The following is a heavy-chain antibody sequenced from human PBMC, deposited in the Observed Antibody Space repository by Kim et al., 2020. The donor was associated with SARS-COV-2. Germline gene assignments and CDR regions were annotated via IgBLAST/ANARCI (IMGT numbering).Heavy chain of an antibody. J-gene: IGHJ6*02. CDR3: LRMAVWMGSYYYYGMDV. V-gene: IGHV3-30*03. D-gene: IGHD3-16*01. Sequence: VKGRFTMSRDYSKSTLYLQMNSLRAEDTAVYYCLRMAVWMGSYYYYGMDVWGQGTTVTVSS.